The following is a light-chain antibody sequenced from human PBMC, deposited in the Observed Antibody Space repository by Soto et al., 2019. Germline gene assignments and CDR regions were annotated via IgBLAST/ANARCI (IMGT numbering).Light chain of an antibody. CDR1: QSISSY. V-gene: IGKV1-39*01. J-gene: IGKJ2*01. CDR3: QQSYITPQT. Sequence: DIQMTQSPSSLSASVGDRVTITCRASQSISSYLNWYQQKPGKAPKLVIYAASSLQRGVPSRFSGSGSGTDFTLTISSLHPEDFATYYCQQSYITPQTFGPGTKLEIK. CDR2: AAS.